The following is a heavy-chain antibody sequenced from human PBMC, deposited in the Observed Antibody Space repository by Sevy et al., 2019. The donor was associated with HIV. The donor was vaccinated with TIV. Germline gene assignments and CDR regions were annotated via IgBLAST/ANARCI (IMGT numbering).Heavy chain of an antibody. V-gene: IGHV1-2*02. CDR1: GYTFTGYY. D-gene: IGHD1-26*01. J-gene: IGHJ4*02. Sequence: ASVKVSCKASGYTFTGYYMHWVRQAPGQGLEWMGWINPNSGGTNYAQKFQGRVTMTRDTCISTAYMELSRLRSDDTAVYYCARSLYSGSYYFDYWGQGTLVTVSS. CDR2: INPNSGGT. CDR3: ARSLYSGSYYFDY.